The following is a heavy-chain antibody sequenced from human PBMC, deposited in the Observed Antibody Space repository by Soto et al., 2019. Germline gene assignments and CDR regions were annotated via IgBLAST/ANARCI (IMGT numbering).Heavy chain of an antibody. CDR1: GFTFSSYA. V-gene: IGHV3-64*04. J-gene: IGHJ4*02. D-gene: IGHD3-3*01. CDR3: AKNYDFWSGYSYYFDY. Sequence: GGSLRLSCSASGFTFSSYATHWVRQAPGKGLEYVSAISSNGGSTYYADSVKGRFTISRDNSKNTLYLQMNSLSAEDTAVYYCAKNYDFWSGYSYYFDYWGQGTLVTVSS. CDR2: ISSNGGST.